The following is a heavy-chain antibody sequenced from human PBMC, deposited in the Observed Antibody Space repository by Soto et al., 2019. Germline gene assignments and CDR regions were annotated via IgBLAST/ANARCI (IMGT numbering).Heavy chain of an antibody. V-gene: IGHV5-51*01. CDR1: GYSFTSYW. CDR2: IYPGDSDT. Sequence: PGESLKISCKGSGYSFTSYWIVWVRQMPGKGLEWMGIIYPGDSDTRYSPSFQGQVTISADKSISTAYLQWSSLKASDTAMYYCARPVTTYSFWYWFEPWGQGTLVTVSS. D-gene: IGHD4-17*01. CDR3: ARPVTTYSFWYWFEP. J-gene: IGHJ5*02.